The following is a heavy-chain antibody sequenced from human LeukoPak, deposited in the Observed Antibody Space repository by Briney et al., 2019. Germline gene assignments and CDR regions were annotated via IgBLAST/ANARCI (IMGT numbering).Heavy chain of an antibody. CDR1: GYSISSGYY. CDR3: ARSPQQFPNWFDP. Sequence: SETLSLTCTVSGYSISSGYYWGWIRQPPGQVLEWIGSIYHSGSTYYNPSLKSRVTISVDTSKNQFSLKLSSVTAADTAVYYCARSPQQFPNWFDPWGQGTLVTVSS. V-gene: IGHV4-38-2*02. CDR2: IYHSGST. D-gene: IGHD6-13*01. J-gene: IGHJ5*02.